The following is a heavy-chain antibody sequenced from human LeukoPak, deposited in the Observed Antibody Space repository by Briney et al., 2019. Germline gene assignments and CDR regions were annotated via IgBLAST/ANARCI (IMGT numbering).Heavy chain of an antibody. CDR2: INHSGST. CDR1: GGSFSGYY. V-gene: IGHV4-34*01. J-gene: IGHJ5*02. Sequence: SETLSLTCAVYGGSFSGYYWSWIRQPPGKGLEWIGEINHSGSTNYNPSLKSRVTISVDTSKNQFSLKLSSVTAADTAVYYCAVGYCSSTSCHREFDPWGQGTLVTVSS. CDR3: AVGYCSSTSCHREFDP. D-gene: IGHD2-2*01.